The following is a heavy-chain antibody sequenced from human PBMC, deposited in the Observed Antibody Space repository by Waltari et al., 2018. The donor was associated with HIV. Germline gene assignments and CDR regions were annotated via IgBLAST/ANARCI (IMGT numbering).Heavy chain of an antibody. CDR1: GYTFTAYF. V-gene: IGHV1-2*02. CDR2: INSHSGGT. J-gene: IGHJ5*02. D-gene: IGHD3-9*01. Sequence: QMQLVQSGAEVKKPGASVKVSCTASGYTFTAYFMHWVRQAPGQGLEWMGWINSHSGGTNFAQKFQGRITMTRDTSISTVYMELSRLTSDDTAVYYCARGDRDYDILTGYSSNWFDPWGQGTLVTVSS. CDR3: ARGDRDYDILTGYSSNWFDP.